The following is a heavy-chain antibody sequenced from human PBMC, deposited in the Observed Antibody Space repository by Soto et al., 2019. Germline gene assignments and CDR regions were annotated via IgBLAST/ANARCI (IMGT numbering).Heavy chain of an antibody. CDR3: ARGVRISRVPAAMTLYYYYYYMDV. CDR2: INHSGST. D-gene: IGHD2-2*01. V-gene: IGHV4-34*01. Sequence: QVQLQQWGAGLLKPSETLSLTCAVYGGSFSGYYWSWIRQPPGKGLEWIGEINHSGSTNYNPSLKSRVTISVATSKNQFSLKLSSVTAADTAVYYCARGVRISRVPAAMTLYYYYYYMDVWGKGTTVTVSS. J-gene: IGHJ6*03. CDR1: GGSFSGYY.